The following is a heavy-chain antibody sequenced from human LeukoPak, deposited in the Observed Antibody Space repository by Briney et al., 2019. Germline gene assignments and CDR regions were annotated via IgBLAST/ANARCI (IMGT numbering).Heavy chain of an antibody. V-gene: IGHV3-33*08. CDR3: ARSLSILSIAVAGTYYYGMDV. CDR1: GFTFSSYA. CDR2: IWYDGSNK. J-gene: IGHJ6*02. D-gene: IGHD6-19*01. Sequence: PGGSLRLSCAASGFTFSSYAMSWVRQAPGKGLEWVAVIWYDGSNKYYADSVKGRFTISRDNSKNTLYLQMNSLRAEDTAVYYCARSLSILSIAVAGTYYYGMDVWGQGTTVTVSS.